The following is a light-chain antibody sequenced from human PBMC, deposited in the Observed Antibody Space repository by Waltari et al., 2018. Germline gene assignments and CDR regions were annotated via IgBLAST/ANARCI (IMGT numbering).Light chain of an antibody. CDR1: QSVLYTSNKKNN. CDR3: QQYLTTPLT. Sequence: DIVMTQSPDSLAVSLGEGVTIDCKSSQSVLYTSNKKNNLPWYQQRPGQPPKWLIYWASTRESGVPDRFSGRGSGTDFTLTISSLQAEDVAVYFCQQYLTTPLTFGQGTRLEIK. J-gene: IGKJ5*01. V-gene: IGKV4-1*01. CDR2: WAS.